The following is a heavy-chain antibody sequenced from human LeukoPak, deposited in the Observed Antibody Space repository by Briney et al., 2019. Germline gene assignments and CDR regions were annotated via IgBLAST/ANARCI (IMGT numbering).Heavy chain of an antibody. D-gene: IGHD3-22*01. Sequence: PGGSLRLSCAASGFTFSGSAMHWVRQASGKGLEWVGRIRSKANSYATAYAASVKGRFTISRDDSKNTAYLQMNSLKTEDTAVYYCARVAYYYDRGAFDIWGQGTMVTVSS. J-gene: IGHJ3*02. CDR3: ARVAYYYDRGAFDI. CDR1: GFTFSGSA. CDR2: IRSKANSYAT. V-gene: IGHV3-73*01.